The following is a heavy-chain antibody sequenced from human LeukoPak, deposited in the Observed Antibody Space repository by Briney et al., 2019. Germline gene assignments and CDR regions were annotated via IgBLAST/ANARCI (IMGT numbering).Heavy chain of an antibody. J-gene: IGHJ4*02. CDR3: ARDLGRGNTPFDY. V-gene: IGHV3-33*01. D-gene: IGHD3-16*01. CDR1: GFTFSSFG. CDR2: IWDDGSQK. Sequence: GRSLRLSCAASGFTFSSFGMHWVRQAPVRGLEWVAVIWDDGSQKYYADSVKARFTISRDNTKNTVYLQMDSLRAEDTALYYCARDLGRGNTPFDYWGQGTLVTVSS.